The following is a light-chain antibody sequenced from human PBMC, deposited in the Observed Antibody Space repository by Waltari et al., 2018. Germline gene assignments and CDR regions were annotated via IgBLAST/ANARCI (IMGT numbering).Light chain of an antibody. J-gene: IGLJ3*02. Sequence: QSVLTQPPSASGTPGQRVTISCSGSSSNIGSDTVNWFKHPPGTAPKLPIYTDNPRPSGVPDRFSGSKSGTSASLAISGLQSEDEADYYCATWDDTLHGCWVFGGGTKLTVL. CDR3: ATWDDTLHGCWV. CDR2: TDN. V-gene: IGLV1-44*01. CDR1: SSNIGSDT.